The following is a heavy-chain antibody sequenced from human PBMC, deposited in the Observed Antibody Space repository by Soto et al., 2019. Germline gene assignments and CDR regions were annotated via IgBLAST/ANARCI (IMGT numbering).Heavy chain of an antibody. Sequence: QLQLQESGPGLVKPSETLSLTCTVSGDSISSSGYYWGWIRQPPGKGLEWIGSIYYSVSTYYNPSLKSRVTISVDTSKNQFSLRLSSVTAADTAVYYCARLRDSGSSSVPFDYWGQGTLVTVSS. D-gene: IGHD1-26*01. V-gene: IGHV4-39*01. CDR3: ARLRDSGSSSVPFDY. CDR1: GDSISSSGYY. J-gene: IGHJ4*02. CDR2: IYYSVST.